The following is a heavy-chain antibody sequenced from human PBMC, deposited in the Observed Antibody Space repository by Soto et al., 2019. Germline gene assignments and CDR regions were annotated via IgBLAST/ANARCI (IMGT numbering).Heavy chain of an antibody. CDR3: ARVLMLRGTIVPEGYSYHMDL. Sequence: QVQLQQWGAGLLKPSETLSLTCAIYGGSFSGYYWSWIRQSPGKGLVWIGEITHSGGTNYNPSLKSRVNISINTSRNWLSLRLSSLTAEDTAVYYCARVLMLRGTIVPEGYSYHMDLWGKGTTVTVSS. D-gene: IGHD3-10*01. V-gene: IGHV4-34*02. CDR1: GGSFSGYY. J-gene: IGHJ6*03. CDR2: ITHSGGT.